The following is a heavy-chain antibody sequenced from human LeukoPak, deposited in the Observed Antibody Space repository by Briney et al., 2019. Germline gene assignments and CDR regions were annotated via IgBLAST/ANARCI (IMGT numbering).Heavy chain of an antibody. CDR2: INPSGGST. V-gene: IGHV1-46*01. CDR3: ARGGLRDSSGWSNWYLDL. D-gene: IGHD3-22*01. Sequence: ASVKVSCKASGYSFTSHYMHWVRQAPGQGLEWVGMINPSGGSTVYAQKFQDRVAVTSDTSTSTVYMELSSLGSKDTAVYYCARGGLRDSSGWSNWYLDLWGRGTLVTVSS. CDR1: GYSFTSHY. J-gene: IGHJ2*01.